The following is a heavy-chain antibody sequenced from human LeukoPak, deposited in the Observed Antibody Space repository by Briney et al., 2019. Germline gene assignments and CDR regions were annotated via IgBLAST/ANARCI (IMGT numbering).Heavy chain of an antibody. CDR1: GFTFSSYA. Sequence: GGSLRLSCAASGFTFSSYAMSWVRQAPGKGLEWVSAISGSGGSTYYADSVKGRFTISRDNSKNTLYLQMNSLRAEDTAVYYCARDISSSGYYSPYYFDYWGQGTLVTVSS. J-gene: IGHJ4*02. D-gene: IGHD3-22*01. V-gene: IGHV3-23*01. CDR2: ISGSGGST. CDR3: ARDISSSGYYSPYYFDY.